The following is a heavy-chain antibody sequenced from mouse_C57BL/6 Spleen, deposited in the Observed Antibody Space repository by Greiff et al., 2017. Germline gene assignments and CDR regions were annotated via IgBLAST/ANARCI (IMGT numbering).Heavy chain of an antibody. CDR3: ARYPSYYGSSDYYAMGY. CDR2: IRNKANGYAT. CDR1: GFTFTDYY. D-gene: IGHD1-1*01. J-gene: IGHJ4*01. V-gene: IGHV7-3*01. Sequence: EVMLVESGGGLVQPGGSLSLSCAASGFTFTDYYMSWVRQPPGKALEWLGFIRNKANGYATEYSASVKGRFTISRDNSQHILYLQMNALRAEDSATYYCARYPSYYGSSDYYAMGYWGQGTSVTVSS.